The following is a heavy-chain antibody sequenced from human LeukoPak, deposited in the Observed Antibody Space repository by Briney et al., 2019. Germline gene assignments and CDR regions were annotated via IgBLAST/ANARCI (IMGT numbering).Heavy chain of an antibody. CDR3: ARGRGGLLWFGEFNS. D-gene: IGHD3-10*01. CDR1: GFTFSSYW. J-gene: IGHJ4*02. Sequence: GGSLRLSCAASGFTFSSYWMSWVRQAPGKRLEWVANIKQDGSEKYYVDSVKGRFIISRDNADNSLYLQMNSLRAEDTAVYYCARGRGGLLWFGEFNSWGQGTLVTVSS. V-gene: IGHV3-7*01. CDR2: IKQDGSEK.